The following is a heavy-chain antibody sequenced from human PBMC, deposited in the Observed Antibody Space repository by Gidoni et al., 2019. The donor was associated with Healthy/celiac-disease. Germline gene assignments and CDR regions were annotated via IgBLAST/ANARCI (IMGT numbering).Heavy chain of an antibody. D-gene: IGHD1-26*01. CDR1: GFTFSSYG. CDR2: IWYDGSNK. CDR3: ARDRSSGSYLDY. J-gene: IGHJ4*02. Sequence: QVQLLESGGGVVQPGRSLRLSCAASGFTFSSYGMHWVRQAPGKGLEWVAVIWYDGSNKYYADSVKGRFTISRDNSKNTLYLQMNSLRAEDTAVYYCARDRSSGSYLDYWGQGTLVTVSS. V-gene: IGHV3-33*08.